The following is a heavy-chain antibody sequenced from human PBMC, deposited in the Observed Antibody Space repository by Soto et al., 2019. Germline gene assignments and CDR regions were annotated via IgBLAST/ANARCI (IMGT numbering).Heavy chain of an antibody. CDR2: INAGNGNT. CDR3: ARNLQQDNYDSSGYFPPWFDP. CDR1: GYTFTNYA. D-gene: IGHD3-22*01. V-gene: IGHV1-3*01. Sequence: ASVKVSCKASGYTFTNYAMHWVRQAPGQRLEWMGWINAGNGNTKYSQKFQGRVTITRDTSASTAYMELSSLRSEDTAVYYCARNLQQDNYDSSGYFPPWFDPWGQGTLVTVSS. J-gene: IGHJ5*01.